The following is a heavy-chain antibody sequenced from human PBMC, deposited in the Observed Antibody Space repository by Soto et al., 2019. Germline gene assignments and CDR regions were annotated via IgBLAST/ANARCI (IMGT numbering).Heavy chain of an antibody. V-gene: IGHV4-59*01. CDR2: IYYSGST. CDR1: GGSISSYY. CDR3: ARVVAATGFDY. J-gene: IGHJ4*02. D-gene: IGHD2-15*01. Sequence: SETLSLTCTVSGGSISSYYWSWIRQPPGKGLEWIGYIYYSGSTNYNPSLKSRVTISVDTSKNQFSLKLSSVTAADTAVYYCARVVAATGFDYWGQGTLVTVSS.